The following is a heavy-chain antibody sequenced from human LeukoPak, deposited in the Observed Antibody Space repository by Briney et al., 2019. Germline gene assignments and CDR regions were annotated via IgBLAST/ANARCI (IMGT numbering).Heavy chain of an antibody. Sequence: ASVKVSCKASGYTFTSYGISWVRQAPGQGLEWMGWISAYNGNTNYAQKLQGRVTMTTDTSTSTAYMELRSLRSDDTAVYYCAREQSAYYDSTGMDVWGQGTTVTVSS. V-gene: IGHV1-18*01. CDR3: AREQSAYYDSTGMDV. D-gene: IGHD3-22*01. CDR1: GYTFTSYG. CDR2: ISAYNGNT. J-gene: IGHJ6*02.